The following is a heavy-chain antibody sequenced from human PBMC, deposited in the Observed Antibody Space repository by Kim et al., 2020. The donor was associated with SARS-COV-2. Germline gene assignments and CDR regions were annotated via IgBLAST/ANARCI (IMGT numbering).Heavy chain of an antibody. V-gene: IGHV3-30*01. Sequence: YYADSMKGRFTISRDNSKNTLYLQMNSLRTEDMAMYYCTTSSGYYIGLEYWGQGTPVTVSS. CDR3: TTSSGYYIGLEY. J-gene: IGHJ4*02. D-gene: IGHD3-22*01.